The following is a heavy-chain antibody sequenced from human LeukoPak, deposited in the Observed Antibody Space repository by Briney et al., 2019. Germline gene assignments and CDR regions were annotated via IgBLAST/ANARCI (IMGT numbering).Heavy chain of an antibody. CDR2: MNPNNGNT. V-gene: IGHV1-8*01. D-gene: IGHD3-16*01. CDR3: AREYYYAGFDY. J-gene: IGHJ4*02. CDR1: GYTFTSYD. Sequence: GASVKVSGKASGYTFTSYDINWVRQATGQGLEWMGWMNPNNGNTGYAQKFQGRVTMTRNTSTSTVYMELSSLRSEDTAVYYCAREYYYAGFDYWGQGTLITVSS.